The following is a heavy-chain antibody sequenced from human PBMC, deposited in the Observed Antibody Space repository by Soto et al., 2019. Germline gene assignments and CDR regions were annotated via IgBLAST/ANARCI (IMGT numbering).Heavy chain of an antibody. J-gene: IGHJ4*02. CDR3: ARPRSIAAAGPFDY. D-gene: IGHD6-13*01. V-gene: IGHV4-39*01. CDR1: GGSISSSSYY. Sequence: SETLSLTCTVSGGSISSSSYYWGWIRQPPGKGLEWIGSIYYSGSTYYNQSLKSRVTISVDTSKNQLSLKLSSVTAADTAVYYCARPRSIAAAGPFDYWGQGTLVTVSS. CDR2: IYYSGST.